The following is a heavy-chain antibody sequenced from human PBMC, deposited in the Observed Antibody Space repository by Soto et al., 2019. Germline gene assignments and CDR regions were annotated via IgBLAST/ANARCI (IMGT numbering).Heavy chain of an antibody. CDR2: ISGSGDST. CDR1: GFTFSSYA. J-gene: IGHJ4*02. CDR3: AKWPPIVLRYFDWSHRGLVFDY. Sequence: SGGSLRLSCAASGFTFSSYAMNWVRQAPGKGLEWISVISGSGDSTYYAVSVKGRFTISRDNSKNSLYLQLNSLRTEDTAVYYCAKWPPIVLRYFDWSHRGLVFDYWGQGTLVTVSS. D-gene: IGHD3-9*01. V-gene: IGHV3-23*01.